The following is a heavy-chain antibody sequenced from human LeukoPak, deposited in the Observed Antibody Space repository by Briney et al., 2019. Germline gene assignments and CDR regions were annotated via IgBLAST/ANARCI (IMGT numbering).Heavy chain of an antibody. CDR2: ISSSSSYI. CDR1: GVTFSSYS. J-gene: IGHJ6*02. CDR3: ARGDKQQLVRRYYYGMDV. Sequence: GGSLRLSCAASGVTFSSYSMNWVRQAPGKGLESLSSISSSSSYIYYTASGKGRLTISRDNAKNSLYLQMNSLIAEDTAVYYCARGDKQQLVRRYYYGMDVWGQGTTVTVSS. V-gene: IGHV3-21*01. D-gene: IGHD6-13*01.